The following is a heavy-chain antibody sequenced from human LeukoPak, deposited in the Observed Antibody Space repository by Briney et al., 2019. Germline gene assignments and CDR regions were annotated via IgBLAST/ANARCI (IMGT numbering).Heavy chain of an antibody. CDR1: GGSFSGYY. D-gene: IGHD5-24*01. V-gene: IGHV4-34*01. J-gene: IGHJ3*02. CDR3: ARVGGELAAITAFDI. CDR2: INHSGST. Sequence: PSETLSLTCAVYGGSFSGYYWNWIRQSPGKGLEWIGEINHSGSTNYNPSLKSRVTMSVDTSKNQFSLRLSSVTAADTAVYYCARVGGELAAITAFDIWGQGTMVTVSS.